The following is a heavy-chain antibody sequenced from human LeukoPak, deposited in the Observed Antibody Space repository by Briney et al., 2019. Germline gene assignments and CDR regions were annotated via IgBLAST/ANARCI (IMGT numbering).Heavy chain of an antibody. CDR2: ISYDGSNK. CDR1: GFTFSSYG. CDR3: AKATNSSSWYGMDV. V-gene: IGHV3-30*18. D-gene: IGHD6-13*01. J-gene: IGHJ6*02. Sequence: QPGRSLRLSCAASGFTFSSYGMHWVRQAPGKGLEWVAVISYDGSNKYYADSVKGRFTISRDNSKNTLYLQMNSLRAEDTAVYYCAKATNSSSWYGMDVWGQGPRSPSP.